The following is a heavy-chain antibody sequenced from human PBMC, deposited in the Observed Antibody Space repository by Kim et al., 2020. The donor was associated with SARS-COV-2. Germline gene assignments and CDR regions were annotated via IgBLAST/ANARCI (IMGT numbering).Heavy chain of an antibody. J-gene: IGHJ4*02. Sequence: GGSLRLSCAASGFTFSSYAMHWVRQAPGKGLEWVAVISYDGSNKYYADSVKGRFTISRDNSKNTLYLQMNSLRAEDTAVYYCASLSITIFPDYWGQGTL. CDR1: GFTFSSYA. CDR3: ASLSITIFPDY. D-gene: IGHD3-9*01. V-gene: IGHV3-30-3*01. CDR2: ISYDGSNK.